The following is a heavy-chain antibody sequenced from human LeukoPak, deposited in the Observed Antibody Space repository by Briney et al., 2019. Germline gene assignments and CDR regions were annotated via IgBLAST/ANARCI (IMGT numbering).Heavy chain of an antibody. D-gene: IGHD1-1*01. V-gene: IGHV3-21*01. CDR3: ARDPYTGSMFDY. CDR1: GFTFTSVS. CDR2: IGHVAGDI. J-gene: IGHJ4*01. Sequence: GGSLRLSCVTSGFTFTSVSMSWVRQAPGRGLEWVAFIGHVAGDIFYADSVKGRFNISRDDAKGSVYLQMNSLRVDDTAVYFCARDPYTGSMFDYWGHGTLVTVSS.